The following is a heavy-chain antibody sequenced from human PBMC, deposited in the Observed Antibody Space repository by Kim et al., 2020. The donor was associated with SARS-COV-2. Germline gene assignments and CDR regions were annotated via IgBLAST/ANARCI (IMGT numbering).Heavy chain of an antibody. CDR2: WYN. J-gene: IGHJ3*01. Sequence: WYNVSAISVKSRISITADTYKNQLSLQLNSVTPDDTAVYYCARQAWNAFDYWGQGTVVTVSS. D-gene: IGHD5-12*01. CDR3: ARQAWNAFDY. V-gene: IGHV6-1*01.